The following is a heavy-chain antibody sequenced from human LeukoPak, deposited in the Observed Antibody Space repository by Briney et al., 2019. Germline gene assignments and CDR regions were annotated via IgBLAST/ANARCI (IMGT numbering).Heavy chain of an antibody. CDR3: ARAGGSWYGPYYYYYYGMDV. CDR2: IYYSGST. J-gene: IGHJ6*02. V-gene: IGHV4-39*07. Sequence: SETLSLTCTVSGGSISSSSYYWGWIRQPPGKGLEWIGSIYYSGSTYYNPSLKSRVTISVDTSKNQFSLKLRSVTAADTAVYYYARAGGSWYGPYYYYYYGMDVWGQGTTVTVSS. CDR1: GGSISSSSYY. D-gene: IGHD6-13*01.